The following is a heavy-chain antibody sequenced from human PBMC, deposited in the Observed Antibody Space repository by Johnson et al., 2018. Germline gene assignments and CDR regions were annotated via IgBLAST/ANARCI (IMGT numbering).Heavy chain of an antibody. CDR3: ARHEARDCDY. Sequence: VQLVQSGAEVKKPGESLKISCKGSGYNFNSYWIGWVRQMPGKGLEWKGIIYPGDSDTRYSPSFQAQVTISADRSINTAYLQWSSLKASDPAMYYCARHEARDCDYWGRGTLVTVSS. CDR1: GYNFNSYW. CDR2: IYPGDSDT. V-gene: IGHV5-51*03. J-gene: IGHJ4*02.